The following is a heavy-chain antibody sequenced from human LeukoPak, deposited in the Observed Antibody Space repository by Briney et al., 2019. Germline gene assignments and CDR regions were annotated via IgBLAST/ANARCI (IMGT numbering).Heavy chain of an antibody. D-gene: IGHD3-3*01. CDR3: ARVFLEWTSFDY. Sequence: GASVKVSCKASGYTFTSYDINWVRQATGQGLEWMGWMNPNSGNTGYAQKFQGRVTITRNTSISTAYMELSSLRSEDAAVYYCARVFLEWTSFDYWGQGTLVTVSS. CDR1: GYTFTSYD. J-gene: IGHJ4*02. CDR2: MNPNSGNT. V-gene: IGHV1-8*03.